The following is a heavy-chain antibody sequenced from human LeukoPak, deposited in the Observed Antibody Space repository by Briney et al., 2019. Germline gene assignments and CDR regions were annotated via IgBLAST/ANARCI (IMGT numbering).Heavy chain of an antibody. CDR3: ARGVWDIVVVSASRAYYYYMDV. CDR2: TYYRSKWHT. J-gene: IGHJ6*03. D-gene: IGHD2-2*01. CDR1: GDSVSTNNAA. Sequence: SQTLSLTCAISGDSVSTNNAAWNWIRQSPSRGLEWLGRTYYRSKWHTDYAVSVKSRITFKPDTSKNQFSLQLRSVTPEDTAVYSCARGVWDIVVVSASRAYYYYMDVWGKGTTVTVS. V-gene: IGHV6-1*01.